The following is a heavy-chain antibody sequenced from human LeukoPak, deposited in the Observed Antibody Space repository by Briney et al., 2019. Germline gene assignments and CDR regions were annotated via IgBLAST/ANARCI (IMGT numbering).Heavy chain of an antibody. V-gene: IGHV3-30*02. D-gene: IGHD3-10*01. Sequence: GGSLRLSCAASGFTFSSYDMTWVRQAPGKGLEWVAFIRYDGSKKYYADSVKGRFTISRDNSKNTLYLQMNSLRAEDTAVYYCAKDGVPSRWFGRNYFDYWGQGTLVTVSS. J-gene: IGHJ4*02. CDR1: GFTFSSYD. CDR2: IRYDGSKK. CDR3: AKDGVPSRWFGRNYFDY.